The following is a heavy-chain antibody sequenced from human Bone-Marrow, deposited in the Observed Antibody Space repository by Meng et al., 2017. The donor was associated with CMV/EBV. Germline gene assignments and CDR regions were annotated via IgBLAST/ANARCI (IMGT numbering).Heavy chain of an antibody. CDR2: INSDGSRA. D-gene: IGHD3-10*01. J-gene: IGHJ4*02. CDR3: AREPFAGSFPLDY. Sequence: GESLKISCAASGFTFSTYWMHWVRLAPGKGLVWVSHINSDGSRANHADSVMGRFTISSDNAKSTLYLQMNSLGVDDTAVYFCAREPFAGSFPLDYWGQGTLVTVSS. CDR1: GFTFSTYW. V-gene: IGHV3-74*01.